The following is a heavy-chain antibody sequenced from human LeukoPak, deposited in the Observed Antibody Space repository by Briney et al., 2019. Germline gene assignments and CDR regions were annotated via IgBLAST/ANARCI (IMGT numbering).Heavy chain of an antibody. D-gene: IGHD5-18*01. J-gene: IGHJ6*03. CDR1: GVTFSDYW. V-gene: IGHV3-7*04. CDR2: IKQDGSEK. CDR3: ARGYRYFYYYYMDV. Sequence: GGSLRLSCAASGVTFSDYWITWIRQAPGKGLEWVATIKQDGSEKYYLDSMKGRCSVSRDNVKNSLFLQMNSLRAEDTAVYYCARGYRYFYYYYMDVWGKGTTVIVSS.